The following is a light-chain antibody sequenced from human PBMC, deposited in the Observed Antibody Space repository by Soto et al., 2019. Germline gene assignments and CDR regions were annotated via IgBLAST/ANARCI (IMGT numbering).Light chain of an antibody. V-gene: IGLV2-14*01. CDR3: NSYTTTNSWV. CDR1: SSDAGGYNY. Sequence: QSALTPPASVSGSPGQSITSSCTGTSSDAGGYNYFSWYQQHPGKAPKLIIYEVTNRPSGVSNRFSGSKSGNTASLTISGLQAEDEADYYCNSYTTTNSWVFGGGTKLTVL. J-gene: IGLJ3*02. CDR2: EVT.